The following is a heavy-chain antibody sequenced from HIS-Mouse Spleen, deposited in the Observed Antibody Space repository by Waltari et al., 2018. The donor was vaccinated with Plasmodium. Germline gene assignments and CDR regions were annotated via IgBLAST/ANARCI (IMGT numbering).Heavy chain of an antibody. J-gene: IGHJ2*01. CDR2: IKQDGSEK. D-gene: IGHD6-13*01. CDR3: ASSWYWYFDL. V-gene: IGHV3-7*01. Sequence: EVQLVESGGGLVQPGGSLRVSCAACGFNFSRYWMSWVRQAPGKGLEWVANIKQDGSEKYYVDSVKGRFTISRDNAKNSLYLQMNSLRAEDTAVYYCASSWYWYFDLWGRGTLVTVSS. CDR1: GFNFSRYW.